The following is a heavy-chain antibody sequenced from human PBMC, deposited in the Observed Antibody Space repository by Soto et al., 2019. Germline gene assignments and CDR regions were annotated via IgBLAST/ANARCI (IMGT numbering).Heavy chain of an antibody. J-gene: IGHJ5*02. CDR3: TRRYNWNDYYFDP. CDR1: VGSIRGQSYY. Sequence: TMSHTFTMCVGSIRGQSYYWTLIRQTPGKGLEWVGSSYYSGTSYFNPALKGRVTISVDTSTNQFSLRLTSVTAADTAVYYCTRRYNWNDYYFDPWGQGTLVSVSS. D-gene: IGHD1-20*01. CDR2: SYYSGTS. V-gene: IGHV4-39*01.